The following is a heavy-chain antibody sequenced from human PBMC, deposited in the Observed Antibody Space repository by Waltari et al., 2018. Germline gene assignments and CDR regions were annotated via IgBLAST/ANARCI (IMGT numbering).Heavy chain of an antibody. V-gene: IGHV4-30-4*01. CDR1: GVSVSSGADC. Sequence: QVQLQESGPGLLKPSETLSLTCSVSGVSVSSGADCWSWIRQAPGKGLEWIGYTYSSGSTAYNPSLLSRTSILIDTSKDQFSLKMNSVTAADTAVYYCTRSQIVEPPGMLEWASYYYYMDVWGKGTPVTVSS. J-gene: IGHJ6*03. CDR3: TRSQIVEPPGMLEWASYYYYMDV. CDR2: TYSSGST. D-gene: IGHD2-21*01.